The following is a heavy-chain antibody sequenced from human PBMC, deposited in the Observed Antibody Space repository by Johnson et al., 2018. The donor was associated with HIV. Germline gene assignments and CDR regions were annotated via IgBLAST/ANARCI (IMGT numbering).Heavy chain of an antibody. CDR3: ARDQSSRQAFDI. D-gene: IGHD6-6*01. V-gene: IGHV3-30-3*01. CDR1: GFTFSSYA. J-gene: IGHJ3*02. CDR2: ISYGGNKQ. Sequence: QVQLVESGGGVVQPGRSLRLSCAASGFTFSSYAMHWVRQPPGKGLEWVAVISYGGNKQYYVDSVEGRFTISRDNSKNTLYLQMNSLRAEDTAVYYCARDQSSRQAFDIWGQGTMVTVSS.